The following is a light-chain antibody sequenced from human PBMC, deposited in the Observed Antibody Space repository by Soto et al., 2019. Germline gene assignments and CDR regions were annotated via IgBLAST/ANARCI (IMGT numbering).Light chain of an antibody. CDR1: SSDVGGYNY. V-gene: IGLV2-14*01. J-gene: IGLJ1*01. CDR2: EVS. Sequence: QSVLTQPASVSGSPGQSITISCTGTSSDVGGYNYVSWYQQHPGKAPKLMIYEVSNRPSGVSNRFSGSKSGNTASLTISGLQAEAEADYYCSSYTTSSNRVFGNGTKVTV. CDR3: SSYTTSSNRV.